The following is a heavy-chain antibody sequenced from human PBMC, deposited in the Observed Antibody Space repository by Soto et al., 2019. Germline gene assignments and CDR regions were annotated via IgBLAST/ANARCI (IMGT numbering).Heavy chain of an antibody. V-gene: IGHV4-59*01. CDR1: GGTISSYY. CDR3: LRGPGLHLIYFPS. J-gene: IGHJ5*02. Sequence: ETLSRTYTVSGGTISSYYWSWIRQPPGKGLEWIGCIYYSGSTNYNPSLKSRVTISVDTSKNPFSLNLRSVTAADTAVYYFLRGPGLHLIYFPSWRQATLVSVSA. CDR2: IYYSGST. D-gene: IGHD5-12*01.